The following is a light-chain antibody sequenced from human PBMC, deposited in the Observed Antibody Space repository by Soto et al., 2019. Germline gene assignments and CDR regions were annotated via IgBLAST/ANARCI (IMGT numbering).Light chain of an antibody. CDR2: DNT. Sequence: QSVLTQPPSVSGAPGERVTISCTGSSSDIGAGYRVRWYQQVPGTAPKLLIYDNTNRPSGVYVRFSGSKSGTSASLAISGLQADDEADYYCQSFDKYLSAVVFGGGTKLTVL. J-gene: IGLJ2*01. V-gene: IGLV1-40*01. CDR3: QSFDKYLSAVV. CDR1: SSDIGAGYR.